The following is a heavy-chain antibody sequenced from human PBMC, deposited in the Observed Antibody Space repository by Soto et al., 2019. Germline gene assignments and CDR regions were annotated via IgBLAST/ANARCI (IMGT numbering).Heavy chain of an antibody. CDR1: GGTFSGYY. CDR3: ARDFSVYDLVLDYYYYGMDV. CDR2: INHSGST. D-gene: IGHD5-12*01. J-gene: IGHJ6*02. V-gene: IGHV4-34*01. Sequence: SEKLPVTCAVYGGTFSGYYWSWIRQPPGKGLEWIGEINHSGSTNYNPSLKSRVTISVDTSKNQFSLKLSSVTAADTAVYYCARDFSVYDLVLDYYYYGMDVWGQGTTVTV.